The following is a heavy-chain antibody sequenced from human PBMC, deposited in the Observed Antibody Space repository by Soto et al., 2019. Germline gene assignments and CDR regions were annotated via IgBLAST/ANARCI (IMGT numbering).Heavy chain of an antibody. CDR2: ISGSGGST. CDR1: GFTFSSYA. CDR3: AKDGTVLKDIVVVVAARNFDY. J-gene: IGHJ4*02. V-gene: IGHV3-23*01. D-gene: IGHD2-15*01. Sequence: GGSLRLSCAASGFTFSSYAMSWVRQAPGKGLEWVSAISGSGGSTYYADSVKGRFTISRDNSKNTLYLQMNSLRAEDTAVYYCAKDGTVLKDIVVVVAARNFDYWGQGTLVTVSS.